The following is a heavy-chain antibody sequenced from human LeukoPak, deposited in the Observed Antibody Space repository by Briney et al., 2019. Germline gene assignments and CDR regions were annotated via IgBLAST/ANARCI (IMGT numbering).Heavy chain of an antibody. Sequence: GASVKVSCKASGYTFTSYGISWVRLAPGQGREWMGWISAYHGNTNYAHKLQGRVTMTTDTSTSTAYMVVRSLRPDDPAVYYCASDHQYQLPPSSYYYYYYGMDVWGQGTTVTVSS. CDR1: GYTFTSYG. CDR2: ISAYHGNT. V-gene: IGHV1-18*01. D-gene: IGHD2-2*01. J-gene: IGHJ6*02. CDR3: ASDHQYQLPPSSYYYYYYGMDV.